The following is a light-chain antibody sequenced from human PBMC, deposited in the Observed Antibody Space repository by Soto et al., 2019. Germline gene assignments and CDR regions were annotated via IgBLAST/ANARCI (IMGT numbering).Light chain of an antibody. CDR2: HAS. J-gene: IGKJ2*01. V-gene: IGKV3-20*01. CDR1: QVVSSSY. CDR3: QQYGTFPFS. Sequence: EIVLTQSPGTLSLSPGESATLSCRANQVVSSSYLAGYQQKPGQAPRLLIYHASDRDTGVPDRFSGSGSGTDFALTITRLEPEDFALFYCQQYGTFPFSFGQGTKLEIK.